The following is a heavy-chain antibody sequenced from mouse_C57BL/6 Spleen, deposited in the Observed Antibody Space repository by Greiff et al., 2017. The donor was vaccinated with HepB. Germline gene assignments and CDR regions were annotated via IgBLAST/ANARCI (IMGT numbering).Heavy chain of an antibody. J-gene: IGHJ1*03. CDR3: ARDHYGSRGYFDV. CDR2: ISYDGSN. D-gene: IGHD1-1*01. CDR1: GYSITSGYY. Sequence: EVKLQESGPGLVKPSQSLSLTCSVTGYSITSGYYWNWIRQFPGNKLEWMGYISYDGSNNYNPSLKNRISITRDTSKNQFFLKLNSVTTEDTATYYCARDHYGSRGYFDVWGTGTTVTVSS. V-gene: IGHV3-6*01.